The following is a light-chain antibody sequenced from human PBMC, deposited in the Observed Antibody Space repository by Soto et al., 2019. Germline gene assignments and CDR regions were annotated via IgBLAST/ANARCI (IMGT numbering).Light chain of an antibody. CDR2: DVT. CDR1: GNDVGAYNY. J-gene: IGLJ1*01. Sequence: QSVLTQPRSVSGSPGQSVTISCTGTGNDVGAYNYVSWYQQYPGEAPKLIIYDVTERPSGVPDRFSGSKSGNTASLTISGLRAEDEAAYSCCSFAGSYSYVFGSGTKVTVL. CDR3: CSFAGSYSYV. V-gene: IGLV2-11*01.